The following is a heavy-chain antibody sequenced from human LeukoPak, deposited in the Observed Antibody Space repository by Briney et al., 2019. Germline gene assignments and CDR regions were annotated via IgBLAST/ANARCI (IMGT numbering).Heavy chain of an antibody. CDR2: ISGSGGDT. J-gene: IGHJ4*02. CDR3: AKGRTLVGGTTRSYDY. CDR1: GFTFGDYA. Sequence: PGGSLRLSCTASGFTFGDYAMSWVRQAPGKGLGWVSVISGSGGDTFYADSVKGRFTISRDNSRNTLYLQMHSLSVEDTAVYYCAKGRTLVGGTTRSYDYWGQGTLVTVSS. V-gene: IGHV3-23*01. D-gene: IGHD1-26*01.